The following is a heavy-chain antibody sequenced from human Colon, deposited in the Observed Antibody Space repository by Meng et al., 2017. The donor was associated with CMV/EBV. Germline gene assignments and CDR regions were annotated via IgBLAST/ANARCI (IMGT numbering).Heavy chain of an antibody. Sequence: QLQLQQVGAGLLKPSETLSLTCFVPGGSFSNYYWSWIRQSPGKGLEWIGDIHQSGITNHNPSLKSRVTISIDTSKNQFSLKLSSVTAADTALYYCAGGTYQAWEVLYFWGQGTLVTVSS. CDR1: GGSFSNYY. CDR2: IHQSGIT. V-gene: IGHV4-34*01. CDR3: AGGTYQAWEVLYF. J-gene: IGHJ4*02. D-gene: IGHD3-10*01.